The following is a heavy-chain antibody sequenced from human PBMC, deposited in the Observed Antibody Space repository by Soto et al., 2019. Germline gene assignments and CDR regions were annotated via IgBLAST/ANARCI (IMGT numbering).Heavy chain of an antibody. J-gene: IGHJ4*02. CDR3: TTDPYFTGTYYFDY. V-gene: IGHV3-15*01. D-gene: IGHD4-17*01. CDR2: IKSKTDGGTT. CDR1: GFTFSNAW. Sequence: EVQLVESGGGLVKPGGSLRLSCAASGFTFSNAWMSWVRQAPGKGLEWVGRIKSKTDGGTTDYAAPVKGRFTISRDDSKNTLYLQMNSLKTEDTAVYYCTTDPYFTGTYYFDYWGQGTLVTVSS.